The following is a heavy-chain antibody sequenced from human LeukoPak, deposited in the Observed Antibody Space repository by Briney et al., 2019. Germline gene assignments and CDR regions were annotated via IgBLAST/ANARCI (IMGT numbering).Heavy chain of an antibody. CDR2: IYQSGST. Sequence: PSGTLSLTCAVSGGSLISSNWWSWVRQPPGKGLEWIGEIYQSGSTNYNPSLKSRVTISVDKSKNQFSLKLSSVTAADTAVYYCARSYIVVVPAAPRHYYGMDVWGKGTTVTVSS. CDR1: GGSLISSNW. CDR3: ARSYIVVVPAAPRHYYGMDV. V-gene: IGHV4-4*02. J-gene: IGHJ6*04. D-gene: IGHD2-2*01.